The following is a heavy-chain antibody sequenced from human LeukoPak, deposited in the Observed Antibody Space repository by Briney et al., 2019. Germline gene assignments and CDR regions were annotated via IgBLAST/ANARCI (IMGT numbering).Heavy chain of an antibody. Sequence: GGSLRLSCAASGFTFSSYSMNWVRQAPGKGLEWVSSISSSSSYVYYADSVKGRFTISRDNAKNSLYLQMNSLRAEDTAVYYCARDVIGGYPDYWGQGTLVTVSS. CDR3: ARDVIGGYPDY. V-gene: IGHV3-21*01. CDR1: GFTFSSYS. J-gene: IGHJ4*02. CDR2: ISSSSSYV. D-gene: IGHD5-18*01.